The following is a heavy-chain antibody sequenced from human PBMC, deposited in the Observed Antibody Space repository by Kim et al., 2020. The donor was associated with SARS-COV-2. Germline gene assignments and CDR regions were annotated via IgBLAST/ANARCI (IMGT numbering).Heavy chain of an antibody. CDR2: ISAYNGNT. CDR1: GYTFTSYG. J-gene: IGHJ6*02. CDR3: ARDRDPQKPQGGMDV. V-gene: IGHV1-18*04. Sequence: ASVKVSCKASGYTFTSYGISWVRQAPGQGLEWMGWISAYNGNTNYAQKLQGRVTMTTDTSTSTAYMELRSLRSDDTAVYYCARDRDPQKPQGGMDVWGQGTTVTVSS. D-gene: IGHD2-21*02.